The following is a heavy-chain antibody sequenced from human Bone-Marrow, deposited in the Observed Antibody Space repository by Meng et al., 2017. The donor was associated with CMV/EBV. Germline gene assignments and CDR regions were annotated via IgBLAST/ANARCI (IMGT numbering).Heavy chain of an antibody. Sequence: ASVKVSCKASGYTFTSYYMHWVRQAPGQGLEWMGIINPSGGSTSYAQKFQGRVTMTRDTSTSTVYMELSSLRSEDTAVYYCVAAAAEHDAFDIWGQGTMVTVS. D-gene: IGHD6-25*01. CDR1: GYTFTSYY. CDR2: INPSGGST. CDR3: VAAAAEHDAFDI. J-gene: IGHJ3*02. V-gene: IGHV1-46*01.